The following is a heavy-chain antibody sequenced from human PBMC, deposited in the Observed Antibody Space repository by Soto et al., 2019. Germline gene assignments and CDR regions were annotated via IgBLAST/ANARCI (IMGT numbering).Heavy chain of an antibody. CDR3: ARHDYNDYVNPFDY. V-gene: IGHV4-59*11. CDR1: GASISSHY. CDR2: VYYSGST. Sequence: SETLSLTCTVSGASISSHYWSWMRQPPGKELEWIGYVYYSGSTNYNPSLKSRVTMSVDTSKNHFSLNLISLTTADTAVYFCARHDYNDYVNPFDYWGQGTLVTVSS. J-gene: IGHJ4*02. D-gene: IGHD4-17*01.